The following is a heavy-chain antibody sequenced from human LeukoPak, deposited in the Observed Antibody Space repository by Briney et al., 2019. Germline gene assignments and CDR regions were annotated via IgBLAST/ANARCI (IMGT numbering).Heavy chain of an antibody. CDR1: GFTFSSYA. Sequence: PGGSLRLSCAASGFTFSSYAMSWVRQAPGKGLEWVSGISGSGGNTYYADSVKGRFTISRDNSKNTVYLQMNSLGAEDTAVYYCAKDLGYSYGGDFDYWGQGTLVTVSA. V-gene: IGHV3-23*01. D-gene: IGHD5-18*01. J-gene: IGHJ4*02. CDR2: ISGSGGNT. CDR3: AKDLGYSYGGDFDY.